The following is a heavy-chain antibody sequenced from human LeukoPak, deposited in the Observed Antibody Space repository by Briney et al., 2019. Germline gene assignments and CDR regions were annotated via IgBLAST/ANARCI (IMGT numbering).Heavy chain of an antibody. D-gene: IGHD6-6*01. CDR3: ARLPARPTVTRDSIAARPGRGTGDY. CDR1: GGSISSGSYY. Sequence: SETLSLTCTVSGGSISSGSYYWSWIRQPAGKGLEWIGRIYTSGSTNYNPSLKSRVTISVDTSKNQFSLKLSSVTAADTAVYYCARLPARPTVTRDSIAARPGRGTGDYWGQGTLVTVSS. CDR2: IYTSGST. V-gene: IGHV4-61*02. J-gene: IGHJ4*02.